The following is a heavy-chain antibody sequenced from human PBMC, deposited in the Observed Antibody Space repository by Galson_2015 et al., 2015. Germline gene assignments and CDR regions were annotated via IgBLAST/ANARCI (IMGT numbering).Heavy chain of an antibody. CDR2: IRSKAYGGTT. J-gene: IGHJ4*02. V-gene: IGHV3-49*02. Sequence: WVGFIRSKAYGGTTEYAASVKGRFTISRDDSKSIAYLQMNSLKTEDTAVYYCTTYRLLFTQNFDYLGQGTLVPVSS. D-gene: IGHD2-2*01. CDR3: TTYRLLFTQNFDY.